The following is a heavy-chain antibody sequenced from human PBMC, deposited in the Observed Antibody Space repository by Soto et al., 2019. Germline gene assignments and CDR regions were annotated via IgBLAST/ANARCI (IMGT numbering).Heavy chain of an antibody. D-gene: IGHD3-10*01. Sequence: PGGSLRLSCAASGFTFSSYSMNWVRQAPGKGLEWVSSISSSSSYIYYADSVKGRFTISGDNAKNSLYLQMNSLRAEDTAVYYCARDHVLGMDVWGQGTTVTVSS. J-gene: IGHJ6*02. V-gene: IGHV3-21*01. CDR1: GFTFSSYS. CDR2: ISSSSSYI. CDR3: ARDHVLGMDV.